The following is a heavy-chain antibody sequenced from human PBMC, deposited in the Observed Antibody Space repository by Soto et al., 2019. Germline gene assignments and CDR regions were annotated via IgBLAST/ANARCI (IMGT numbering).Heavy chain of an antibody. V-gene: IGHV1-2*02. CDR3: ARELGAVAATGYYYYYGMDV. Sequence: GASVKVSCKASGYTLTGYYMHWVRQAPGQGLEWMGWINPNSGGTNYAQKFQGRVTMTRDTSISTAYMELSRLRSDDTAVYYCARELGAVAATGYYYYYGMDVWGQGTTVTVSS. J-gene: IGHJ6*02. CDR1: GYTLTGYY. CDR2: INPNSGGT. D-gene: IGHD6-19*01.